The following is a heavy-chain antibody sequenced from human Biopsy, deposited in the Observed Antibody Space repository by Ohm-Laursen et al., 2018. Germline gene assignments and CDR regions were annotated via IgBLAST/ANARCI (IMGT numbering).Heavy chain of an antibody. CDR3: ARHPTGFWFDP. V-gene: IGHV4-39*01. J-gene: IGHJ5*02. CDR2: IYNSGTT. Sequence: PPGTLSLTCSVSGDSISASTPSYWAWLRQPPGKGLEWIGSIYNSGTTFYNPSLKSRVAISVNTSTNQFSLKVSSLTAADTALYYCARHPTGFWFDPWGHGTLVTVSS. CDR1: GDSISASTPSY.